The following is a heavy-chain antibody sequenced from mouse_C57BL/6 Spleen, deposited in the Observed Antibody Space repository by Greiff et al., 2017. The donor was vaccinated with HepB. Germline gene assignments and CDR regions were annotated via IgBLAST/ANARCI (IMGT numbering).Heavy chain of an antibody. V-gene: IGHV1-80*01. CDR2: IYPGDGDT. J-gene: IGHJ2*01. Sequence: QVHVKQSGAELVKPGASVKISCKASGYAFSSYWMNWVKQRPGKGLEWIGQIYPGDGDTNYNGKFKGKATLTADKSSSTAYMQLSSLTSEDSAVYCCARGGLGRSYFDYWGQGTTLTVSS. CDR1: GYAFSSYW. CDR3: ARGGLGRSYFDY. D-gene: IGHD4-1*01.